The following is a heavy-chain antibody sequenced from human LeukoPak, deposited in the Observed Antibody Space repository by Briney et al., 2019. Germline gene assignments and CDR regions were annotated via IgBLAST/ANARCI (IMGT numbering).Heavy chain of an antibody. D-gene: IGHD3-22*01. J-gene: IGHJ5*02. Sequence: SVKVSCKASGGTFSSYAISWVRQAPGQGLEWMGGIIPIFGTANYAQKFQGRVTITTDESTSTAYMKLSRLRSEDTAVYYCARDRYYYDSSGHTGHWFDPWGQGTLVTVSS. V-gene: IGHV1-69*05. CDR2: IIPIFGTA. CDR1: GGTFSSYA. CDR3: ARDRYYYDSSGHTGHWFDP.